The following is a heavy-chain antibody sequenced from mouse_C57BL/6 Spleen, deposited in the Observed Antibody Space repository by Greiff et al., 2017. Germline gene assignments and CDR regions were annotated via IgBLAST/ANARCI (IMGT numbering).Heavy chain of an antibody. J-gene: IGHJ1*03. V-gene: IGHV1-61*01. CDR3: ARRTYYSNYEDFDV. D-gene: IGHD2-5*01. CDR2: IYPSDSET. Sequence: QVQLQQPGAELVRPGSSVKLSCKASGYTFTSYWMDWVKQRPGQGLEWIGNIYPSDSETHYNQKFKDKATLTVDKPSSTAYMQLSSLTSEDSAVYYCARRTYYSNYEDFDVWGTGTTVTVSS. CDR1: GYTFTSYW.